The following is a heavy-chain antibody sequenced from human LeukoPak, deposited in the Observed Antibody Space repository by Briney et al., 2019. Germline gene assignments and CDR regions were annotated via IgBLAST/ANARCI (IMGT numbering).Heavy chain of an antibody. V-gene: IGHV4-34*01. CDR1: GGSFSVYY. CDR2: INHSGST. Sequence: SETLSLTCAVYGGSFSVYYWSWIRQPPGKGLEWIGEINHSGSTNYNPSLKSRVTISVDTSKNQFSLRLSSVTAADTAVYYCARFFRTVWELPYYWGPGTLVTVSS. D-gene: IGHD1-26*01. J-gene: IGHJ4*02. CDR3: ARFFRTVWELPYY.